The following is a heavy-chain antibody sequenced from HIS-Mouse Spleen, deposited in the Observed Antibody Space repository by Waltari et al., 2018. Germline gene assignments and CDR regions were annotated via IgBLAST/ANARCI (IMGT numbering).Heavy chain of an antibody. V-gene: IGHV1-69*01. J-gene: IGHJ5*02. CDR3: ARVRNWAPEGWFDP. CDR1: GGTCSSYA. CDR2: IIPIFGTA. Sequence: QVQLVQSGAEVKKPGSSVKVSCQASGGTCSSYAVRWVRPAPGQGLEWMGGIIPIFGTANYAQKFKGRVTITADESTSTAYMELSSLRSEDTAVYYCARVRNWAPEGWFDPWGQGTLVTVSS. D-gene: IGHD7-27*01.